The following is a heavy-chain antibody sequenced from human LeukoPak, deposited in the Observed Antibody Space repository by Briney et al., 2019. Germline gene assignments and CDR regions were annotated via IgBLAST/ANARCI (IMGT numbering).Heavy chain of an antibody. CDR1: GYTFTSYD. CDR2: MNPNSGNT. CDR3: ARVPNLDAFDI. Sequence: ASVKVSCKASGYTFTSYDINWVRQATGQGLEWMGWMNPNSGNTGYAQKLQGRVTITRNTSISTAYMELSSLRSEDTAVYYCARVPNLDAFDIWGQGTMVTVSS. V-gene: IGHV1-8*03. J-gene: IGHJ3*02.